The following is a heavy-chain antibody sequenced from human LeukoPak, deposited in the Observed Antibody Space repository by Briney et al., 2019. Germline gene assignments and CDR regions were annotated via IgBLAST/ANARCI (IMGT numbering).Heavy chain of an antibody. CDR2: IYYSGST. J-gene: IGHJ4*02. V-gene: IGHV4-39*01. CDR3: ARRNIVVVPAGGYFDY. CDR1: GGSISSSSYY. D-gene: IGHD2-2*01. Sequence: PSETLSLTCTVSGGSISSSSYYWGWIRQPPGKGLEWIGSIYYSGSTYYNPSLKSRVTISVDTSKNQFSLKLSSVTAADTAVYYCARRNIVVVPAGGYFDYWGQGTLVTVSS.